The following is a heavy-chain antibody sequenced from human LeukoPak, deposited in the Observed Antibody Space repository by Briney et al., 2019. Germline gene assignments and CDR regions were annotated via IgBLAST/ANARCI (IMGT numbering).Heavy chain of an antibody. CDR3: ARVFEYSSSSYYYYYMDV. V-gene: IGHV3-21*01. Sequence: GGSLRLSCAASGFTFSSYSMNWVRQAPGKGLEWVSSISSSSSYIYYADSVKGRFTISRDNAKNSLYLQMNSLRAEDTAVYYCARVFEYSSSSYYYYYMDVWAKGPRSPSP. CDR2: ISSSSSYI. CDR1: GFTFSSYS. J-gene: IGHJ6*03. D-gene: IGHD6-6*01.